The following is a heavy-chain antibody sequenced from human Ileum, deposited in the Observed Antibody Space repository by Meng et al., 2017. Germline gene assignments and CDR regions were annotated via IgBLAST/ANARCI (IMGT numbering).Heavy chain of an antibody. J-gene: IGHJ2*01. V-gene: IGHV4-4*07. CDR2: IYASVST. Sequence: QVQLQESGPGLVKPSETLSLTCQVSGGSISNYSWSWIRQPAGKGLEWIGRIYASVSTNYNPSLKTRITMSVDTSKSQFSLKLTSITAADTAVYYCVRDGSSSSGGTLWGRGTLVTVSS. CDR1: GGSISNYS. D-gene: IGHD2-2*01. CDR3: VRDGSSSSGGTL.